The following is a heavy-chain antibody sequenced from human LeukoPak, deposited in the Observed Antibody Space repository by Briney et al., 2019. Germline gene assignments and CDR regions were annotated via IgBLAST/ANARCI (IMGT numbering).Heavy chain of an antibody. CDR1: GLTFSSYE. CDR2: ISSGSSI. CDR3: ARDSHKFDSSGYYPDAFDI. Sequence: GGSLRLSCAASGLTFSSYEMNWVRQAPGKGLEWVSYISSGSSIYYADSVKGRFTISRDNAKKSLYLQMHSLRAEDTAVYYCARDSHKFDSSGYYPDAFDIWGQGTTVTVSS. V-gene: IGHV3-48*03. D-gene: IGHD3-22*01. J-gene: IGHJ3*02.